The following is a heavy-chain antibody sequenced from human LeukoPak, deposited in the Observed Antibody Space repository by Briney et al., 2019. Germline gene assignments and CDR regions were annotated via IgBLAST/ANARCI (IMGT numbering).Heavy chain of an antibody. CDR2: LSPSGADT. V-gene: IGHV3-23*01. Sequence: GGSLRLSCAASGFTFTNYAMNWVRQAPGKGLEWVSTLSPSGADTYYADSVKGRFTISRDISKNTLYLQMNSLRAEDTAVYYCARGAYNWGAFDIWGQGTMVTVSS. J-gene: IGHJ3*02. D-gene: IGHD5-24*01. CDR3: ARGAYNWGAFDI. CDR1: GFTFTNYA.